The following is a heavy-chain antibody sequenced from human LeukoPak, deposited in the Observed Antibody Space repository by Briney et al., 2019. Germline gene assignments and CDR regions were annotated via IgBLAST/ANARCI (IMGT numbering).Heavy chain of an antibody. Sequence: SETLSHTCTVSGGSISSYYWSWIRQPPGKGLEWIGYIYYSGTTTYNPSLKSRVTMSVDTSKNQFSLRLNSVTPADTAVYYCARGRPLTWIMVRGVGPNYYFDYWGQGTLVTVSS. J-gene: IGHJ4*02. CDR3: ARGRPLTWIMVRGVGPNYYFDY. D-gene: IGHD3-10*01. CDR2: IYYSGTT. V-gene: IGHV4-59*01. CDR1: GGSISSYY.